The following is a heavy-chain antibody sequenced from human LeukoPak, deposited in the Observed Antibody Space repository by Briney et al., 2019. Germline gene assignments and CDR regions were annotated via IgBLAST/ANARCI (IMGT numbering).Heavy chain of an antibody. J-gene: IGHJ4*02. CDR1: GGSVNGYY. V-gene: IGHV4-59*02. D-gene: IGHD3-22*01. CDR3: ARDRRDSSGYQFDY. CDR2: IYYTEST. Sequence: PSETLSLTCTVSGGSVNGYYWSWIRQPPGKGLEWVGYIYYTESTNYNPSLKSRVTISLDTSKNQFSLKLSSVTAADTAVYYCARDRRDSSGYQFDYWGQGTLVTVSS.